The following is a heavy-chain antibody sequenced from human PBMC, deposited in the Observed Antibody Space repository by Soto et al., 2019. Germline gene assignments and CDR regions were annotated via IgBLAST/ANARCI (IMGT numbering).Heavy chain of an antibody. D-gene: IGHD3-16*01. CDR3: AIGGTPLDS. CDR1: GYTFTNFG. V-gene: IGHV1-18*01. J-gene: IGHJ4*02. CDR2: ISAYNGNT. Sequence: QVQLVQSGAEVKKPGASVKVSCKASGYTFTNFGISWVRQAPGQGLEWMGWISAYNGNTNYAPNFQGRVTMTTDTSTSKGYVGLRRLRSDDTAVYYCAIGGTPLDSWGQGTLVTVSS.